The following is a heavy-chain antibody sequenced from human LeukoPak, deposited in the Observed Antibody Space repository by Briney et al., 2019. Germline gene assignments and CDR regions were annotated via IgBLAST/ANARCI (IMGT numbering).Heavy chain of an antibody. Sequence: GGSLRLSCEASRFSFSAYPMVWVRRATGKGLEWISGIGASGDVTFHADPLKGRFTISRDNSKNTLYLQMDSLRAEDTAKYYCAKSLLTTASGTGRAFDIWGQGTVVTVSA. CDR3: AKSLLTTASGTGRAFDI. CDR1: RFSFSAYP. CDR2: IGASGDVT. J-gene: IGHJ3*02. D-gene: IGHD1-26*01. V-gene: IGHV3-23*01.